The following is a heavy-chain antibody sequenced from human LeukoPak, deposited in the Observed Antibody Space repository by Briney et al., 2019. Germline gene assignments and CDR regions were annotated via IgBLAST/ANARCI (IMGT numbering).Heavy chain of an antibody. CDR2: LSWNSGSI. J-gene: IGHJ4*02. CDR3: APGGTPRRFDY. V-gene: IGHV3-9*01. D-gene: IGHD1-1*01. CDR1: GFTFDDYA. Sequence: PGRSLRLSCAASGFTFDDYAMLWVRHAPGKGLEWVSGLSWNSGSIVYADSVKGRFPISRDNAKNSLYVQMNSLRAEDTALYYCAPGGTPRRFDYWGQGTLVTVSS.